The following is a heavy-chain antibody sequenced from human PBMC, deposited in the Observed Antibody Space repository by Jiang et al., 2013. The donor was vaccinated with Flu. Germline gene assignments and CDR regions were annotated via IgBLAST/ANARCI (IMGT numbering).Heavy chain of an antibody. CDR1: GFTFSSYG. CDR2: ISYDGTNK. V-gene: IGHV3-30*18. J-gene: IGHJ4*02. D-gene: IGHD3-22*01. CDR3: AKDSRLIRGQGGPHSSGYADY. Sequence: VQLLESGGGVVQPGRSLRLSCAASGFTFSSYGMHWVRQAPGKGLEWVALISYDGTNKYYADSVKGRFTVSRDSSKNTLYMEMNSLRAEDTALYYCAKDSRLIRGQGGPHSSGYADYWGQGTLVTVSS.